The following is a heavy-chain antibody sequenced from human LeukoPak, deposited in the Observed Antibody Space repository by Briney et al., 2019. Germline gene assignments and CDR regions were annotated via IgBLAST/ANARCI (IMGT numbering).Heavy chain of an antibody. Sequence: GESLRLSCAASGFMFSNYAMHWVRQAPGEGPGWVAVAPSDGGTKQYADSVKGRFTISRDDSKGTLFLEMNTLRDEDTAVYYCARAYSSSWYAGYWGQGTLVTVSS. D-gene: IGHD6-13*01. CDR1: GFMFSNYA. J-gene: IGHJ4*02. CDR3: ARAYSSSWYAGY. CDR2: APSDGGTK. V-gene: IGHV3-30*03.